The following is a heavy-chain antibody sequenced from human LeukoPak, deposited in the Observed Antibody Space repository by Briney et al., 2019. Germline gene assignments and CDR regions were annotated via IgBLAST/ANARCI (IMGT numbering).Heavy chain of an antibody. CDR3: ARDDRGYDFGGACDI. J-gene: IGHJ3*02. CDR1: GGSISSYY. Sequence: SETLSLTCTVSGGSISSYYWSWIRQPPGKGLEWIGYIYYSGSTNYNPSLKSRVTISVDTSKNQFSLKLSSVTAADTAVYYCARDDRGYDFGGACDIWGQGTMVTVSS. D-gene: IGHD5-12*01. CDR2: IYYSGST. V-gene: IGHV4-59*01.